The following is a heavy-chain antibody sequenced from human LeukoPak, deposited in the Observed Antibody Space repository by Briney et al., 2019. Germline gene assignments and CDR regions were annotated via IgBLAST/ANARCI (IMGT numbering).Heavy chain of an antibody. D-gene: IGHD3-10*01. V-gene: IGHV1-46*01. CDR1: GYTFTSYY. J-gene: IGHJ6*04. Sequence: ASVKVSCKASGYTFTSYYMHWVRQAPGQGLEWMGIINPSGGSTSYAQKFQGRVTMTRDTSTSTVYMELSSLRSEDTAVYYCARDPFTTAMVRGELYYYNMDVWGKGTTVTVSS. CDR3: ARDPFTTAMVRGELYYYNMDV. CDR2: INPSGGST.